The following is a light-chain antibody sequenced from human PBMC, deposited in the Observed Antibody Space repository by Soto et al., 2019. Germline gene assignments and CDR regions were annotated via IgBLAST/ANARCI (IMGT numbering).Light chain of an antibody. J-gene: IGKJ2*01. Sequence: EIVMTQSPDTLSVSPGERATRSCRASQNVGRNVAWYQQRPGQAPRLLIHGTSTRAADIPARFSGSVSGTEFTLTINSLQPEDFVIYYCQQYNNWPPMSTFGQGTKLEMK. CDR3: QQYNNWPPMST. CDR1: QNVGRN. V-gene: IGKV3-15*01. CDR2: GTS.